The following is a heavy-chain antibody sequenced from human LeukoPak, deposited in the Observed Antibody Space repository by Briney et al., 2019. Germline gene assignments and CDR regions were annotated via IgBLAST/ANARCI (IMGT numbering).Heavy chain of an antibody. D-gene: IGHD6-13*01. Sequence: SETLSLTCTVSGGSISSSSYYWGWIRKPPGKGLEWFGSIYYSGSTYYNPSLKSRVTISVDTSKNQFSLKLSSVTAADTAVYYCARVAAAGYYYYMDVWGKGTTVTVSS. CDR3: ARVAAAGYYYYMDV. V-gene: IGHV4-39*07. CDR1: GGSISSSSYY. J-gene: IGHJ6*03. CDR2: IYYSGST.